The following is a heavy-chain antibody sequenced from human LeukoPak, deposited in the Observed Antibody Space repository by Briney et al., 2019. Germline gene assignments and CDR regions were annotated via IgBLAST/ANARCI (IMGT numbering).Heavy chain of an antibody. CDR1: GFTFSTYD. CDR3: AKVPWGDTSRMVY. J-gene: IGHJ4*02. D-gene: IGHD1-26*01. V-gene: IGHV3-23*01. Sequence: PRGSLRLSCAASGFTFSTYDINWVRQAPGKGLEWVSGIIGSGHRTYYADSVKGRFTISRDNSKKTLYLQMNSLRAEDTAVYYCAKVPWGDTSRMVYWGQGTLVTVSS. CDR2: IIGSGHRT.